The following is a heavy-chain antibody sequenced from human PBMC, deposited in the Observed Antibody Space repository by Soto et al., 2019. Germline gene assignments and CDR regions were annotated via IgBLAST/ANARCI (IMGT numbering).Heavy chain of an antibody. J-gene: IGHJ5*02. Sequence: SETLSLTCAVYGGSFSGYYWSWIRQPPGKGLEWIGEINHSGSTNYNPSLKSRVTISVDTSKNQFSLKLSSVTAADTAAYYCARSPPWWLRVPPPRSQSRFDPWGQGTLVTVSS. D-gene: IGHD5-12*01. CDR3: ARSPPWWLRVPPPRSQSRFDP. CDR1: GGSFSGYY. V-gene: IGHV4-34*01. CDR2: INHSGST.